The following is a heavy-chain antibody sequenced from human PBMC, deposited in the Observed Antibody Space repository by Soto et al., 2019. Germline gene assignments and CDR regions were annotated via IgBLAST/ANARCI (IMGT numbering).Heavy chain of an antibody. Sequence: RGSLRLACSASAFSFSSYAMQWVRQAPGKGLEYVSAISSNGGSTYYADSVKGRFTISRDNSKNTLYLQMSRLRAEDTAVYYCVRTIGGSSRRVFDYWGQGTLVTVSS. V-gene: IGHV3-64D*06. D-gene: IGHD1-26*01. J-gene: IGHJ4*02. CDR1: AFSFSSYA. CDR2: ISSNGGST. CDR3: VRTIGGSSRRVFDY.